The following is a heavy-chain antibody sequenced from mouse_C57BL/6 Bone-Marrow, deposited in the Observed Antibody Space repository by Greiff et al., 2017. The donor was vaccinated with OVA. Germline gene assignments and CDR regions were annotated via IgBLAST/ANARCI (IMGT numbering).Heavy chain of an antibody. D-gene: IGHD1-1*01. CDR3: ARGDYYGSSPHYYAMDY. CDR2: MLPGSGST. Sequence: VQLVESGAELMKPGASVKLSCKATGYTFTGYWIEWVKQRPGHGLEWIGEMLPGSGSTNYNEKFKGKATFTADTSSNTAYLQLSSLTTEDSAIYYCARGDYYGSSPHYYAMDYWGQGTSVTVSS. J-gene: IGHJ4*01. CDR1: GYTFTGYW. V-gene: IGHV1-9*01.